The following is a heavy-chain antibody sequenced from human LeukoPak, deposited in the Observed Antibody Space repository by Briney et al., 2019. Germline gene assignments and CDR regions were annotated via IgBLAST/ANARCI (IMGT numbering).Heavy chain of an antibody. J-gene: IGHJ4*02. V-gene: IGHV4-4*07. Sequence: SETLSLTSTVSGGSISSYYWSWIRQPAGKGLEWIGRIYTSGSTNYNPSLKSRVTMSVDTSKNQFSLKLSSVTAADTAVYYCARSIGYSSGWYGGRNLYFDYWGQGTLVTVSS. D-gene: IGHD6-19*01. CDR1: GGSISSYY. CDR3: ARSIGYSSGWYGGRNLYFDY. CDR2: IYTSGST.